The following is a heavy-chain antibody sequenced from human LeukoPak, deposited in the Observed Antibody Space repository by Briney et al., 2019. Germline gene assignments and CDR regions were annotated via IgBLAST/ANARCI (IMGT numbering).Heavy chain of an antibody. CDR1: GGSISSSTYY. Sequence: SETLSLTCTVSGGSISSSTYYWGWIRQPPGKGLEWIGSLYNSASTHYNPSLKSRVTMAVDTYKNQFSLKLRSVTAAATAIYYCARNKTITAAGTYYWGQGTLVTVSS. D-gene: IGHD6-13*01. V-gene: IGHV4-39*01. CDR3: ARNKTITAAGTYY. CDR2: LYNSAST. J-gene: IGHJ4*02.